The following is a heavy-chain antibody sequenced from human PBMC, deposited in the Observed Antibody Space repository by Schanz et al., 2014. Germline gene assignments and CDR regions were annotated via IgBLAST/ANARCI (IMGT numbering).Heavy chain of an antibody. V-gene: IGHV1-18*01. J-gene: IGHJ5*01. Sequence: QVQLVQSGSELKKPGASVKVSCKASGYTFTTYGISWVRQAPGQGLEWMGWISAYNGHTNYAQKFQGRVTMTTDTSTSTAYMELRSLRSDDTAVYYCARDRDAGGYDSWGQGTLVTVSS. CDR3: ARDRDAGGYDS. CDR1: GYTFTTYG. CDR2: ISAYNGHT. D-gene: IGHD2-8*02.